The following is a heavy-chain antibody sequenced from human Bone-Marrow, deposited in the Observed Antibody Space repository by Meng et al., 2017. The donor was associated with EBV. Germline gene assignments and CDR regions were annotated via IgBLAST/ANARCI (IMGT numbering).Heavy chain of an antibody. CDR3: ARDVRAVAYHFDY. CDR1: GYIFTSYY. V-gene: IGHV1-46*01. D-gene: IGHD6-19*01. Sequence: QLQLVQSVKMPGASVKVSSKASGYIFTSYYIHWVRQAPGQGLEWMGIINPSGGSTSYAQKFQGRVTMTRDTSTSTVYMELSSLRSEDTAVYYCARDVRAVAYHFDYWGQGTLVTVSS. CDR2: INPSGGST. J-gene: IGHJ4*02.